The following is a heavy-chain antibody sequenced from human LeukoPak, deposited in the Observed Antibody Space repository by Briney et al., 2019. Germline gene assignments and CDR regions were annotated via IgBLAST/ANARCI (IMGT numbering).Heavy chain of an antibody. J-gene: IGHJ2*01. D-gene: IGHD5-12*01. V-gene: IGHV4-59*01. CDR3: ARENSGYEGKYFDL. Sequence: SETLSLTCTVSGGSISSYCWSWIRQPPGKGLEWIGYIYYSGSTNYNPSLKSRVTISVDTSKNQFSLKLSSVTAADTAVYYFARENSGYEGKYFDLWGRGTLVTVSS. CDR1: GGSISSYC. CDR2: IYYSGST.